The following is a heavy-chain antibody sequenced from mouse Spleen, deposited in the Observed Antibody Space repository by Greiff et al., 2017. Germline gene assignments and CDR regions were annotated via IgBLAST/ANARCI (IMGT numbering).Heavy chain of an antibody. J-gene: IGHJ4*01. Sequence: VQGVESGPGLVAPSQSLSITCTVSGFSLTSYGVHWVRQPPGKGLEWLVVIWSDGSTTYNSALKSRLSISKDNSKSQVFLKMNSLQTDDTAMYYCARGGYDHYYYAMDYWGQGTSVTVSS. CDR1: GFSLTSYG. D-gene: IGHD2-2*01. V-gene: IGHV2-6*02. CDR3: ARGGYDHYYYAMDY. CDR2: IWSDGST.